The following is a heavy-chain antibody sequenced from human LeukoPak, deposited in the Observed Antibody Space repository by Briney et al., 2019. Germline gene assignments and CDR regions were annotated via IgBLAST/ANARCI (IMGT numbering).Heavy chain of an antibody. CDR3: ARSDYDILTGSTYGMDV. CDR2: IIHILGIA. J-gene: IGHJ6*02. CDR1: GGTFSSYA. V-gene: IGHV1-69*04. D-gene: IGHD3-9*01. Sequence: ASVKVSCKASGGTFSSYAISWVRQAPGQGLEWMGRIIHILGIANYAQKFQGRVTITADKSTSTAYMELSSLRSEDTAVYYCARSDYDILTGSTYGMDVWGQGTTVTVSS.